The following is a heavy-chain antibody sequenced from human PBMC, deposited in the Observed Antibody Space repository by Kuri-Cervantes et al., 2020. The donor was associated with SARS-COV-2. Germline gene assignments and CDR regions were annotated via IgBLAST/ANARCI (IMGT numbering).Heavy chain of an antibody. J-gene: IGHJ4*02. CDR2: ISYDGSNK. D-gene: IGHD2-15*01. V-gene: IGHV3-30*03. CDR3: ARDLRGYCSGGSCYSDLFNFGFDY. Sequence: GGSLRLSCAAPGFTFSSYGMHWVRQAPGKGLEWVAVISYDGSNKYYADSVKGRFTISRDNSKNTLYLQMNSLRAEDTAVYYCARDLRGYCSGGSCYSDLFNFGFDYWGQGTLVTVSS. CDR1: GFTFSSYG.